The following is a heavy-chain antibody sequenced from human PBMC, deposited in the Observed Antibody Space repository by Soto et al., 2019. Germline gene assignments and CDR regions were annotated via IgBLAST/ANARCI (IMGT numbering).Heavy chain of an antibody. V-gene: IGHV3-23*01. Sequence: PGRSLRLSCAASGFTFSNYAMSWVRQAPGKGLEWVSSISGSGGSIYYADSVKGRSTISRDNSKNTLYLQMNGLTNEDTALYYCEKAGSSCTKPTCQLAPWGQGSLGIVAS. CDR3: EKAGSSCTKPTCQLAP. J-gene: IGHJ5*02. CDR2: ISGSGGSI. CDR1: GFTFSNYA. D-gene: IGHD2-8*01.